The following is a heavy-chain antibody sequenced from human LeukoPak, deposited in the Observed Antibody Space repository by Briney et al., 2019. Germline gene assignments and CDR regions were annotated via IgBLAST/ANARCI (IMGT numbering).Heavy chain of an antibody. CDR2: IDPSGST. CDR3: ARDVWDYYGSSTYNQRHYYFDF. CDR1: GSSIGSFYY. V-gene: IGHV4-38-2*02. D-gene: IGHD3-22*01. J-gene: IGHJ4*02. Sequence: PSETLSLTCAVSGSSIGSFYYWAWIRQSPGKGLEWIATIDPSGSTFYNPSLRSRVTLSVGTSKIHFSFNLSSVTAADTAVYYCARDVWDYYGSSTYNQRHYYFDFWGRGTLVTVSS.